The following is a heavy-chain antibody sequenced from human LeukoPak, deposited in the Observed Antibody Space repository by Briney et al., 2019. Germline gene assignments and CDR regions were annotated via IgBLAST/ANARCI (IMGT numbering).Heavy chain of an antibody. Sequence: WASVKVSCKASGGTFSSYAISWVRQAPGQGLEWMGGIIPIFGTANYAQKFQGRVTITTDESTSTAYMELRSLRSDDTAVYYCARVMVRGVIITYYFDYWGQGTLVTVSS. J-gene: IGHJ4*02. V-gene: IGHV1-69*05. CDR3: ARVMVRGVIITYYFDY. CDR2: IIPIFGTA. CDR1: GGTFSSYA. D-gene: IGHD3-10*01.